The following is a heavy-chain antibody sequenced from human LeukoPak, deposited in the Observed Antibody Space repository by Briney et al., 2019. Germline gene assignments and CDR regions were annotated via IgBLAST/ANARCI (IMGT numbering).Heavy chain of an antibody. D-gene: IGHD4-23*01. CDR1: GGSISSYY. V-gene: IGHV4-59*01. Sequence: SETLSLTCTVSGGSISSYYWSWIRQPPGKGLEWVGYFFYRGSTNYNASLKSRVTISLDTSKNQFSLKLSSVTAADTAVYYCARVSEGYGGNSAFDFWGQGTLVTVSS. CDR3: ARVSEGYGGNSAFDF. CDR2: FFYRGST. J-gene: IGHJ4*02.